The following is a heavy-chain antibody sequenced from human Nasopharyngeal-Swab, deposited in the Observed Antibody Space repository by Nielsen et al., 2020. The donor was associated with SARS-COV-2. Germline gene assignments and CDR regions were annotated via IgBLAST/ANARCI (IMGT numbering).Heavy chain of an antibody. CDR2: ISGSGGST. J-gene: IGHJ3*02. V-gene: IGHV3-23*01. CDR3: GRGGKLGALDI. D-gene: IGHD3-16*01. Sequence: GSLRLSCAASGFTFSSYAMSWVRQAPGKGLEWVSAISGSGGSTYYADSVKGRFTISRDNAKNSLELQMNSLRVEDTAVYYCGRGGKLGALDIWGQGTMVTVSS. CDR1: GFTFSSYA.